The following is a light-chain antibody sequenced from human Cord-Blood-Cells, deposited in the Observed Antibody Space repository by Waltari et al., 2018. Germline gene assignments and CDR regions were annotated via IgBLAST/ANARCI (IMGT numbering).Light chain of an antibody. V-gene: IGLV2-14*01. CDR2: DVS. Sequence: QSALTQPASVSGSPGQSITISCTGTSSDVGGYSYVSWYQQHPGKAPKLMIYDVSKRPSGVSNRFSGSKSGNTASLTISGLQAEDDADYYCSSYTSSSTYVFGTGTKVTVL. CDR1: SSDVGGYSY. CDR3: SSYTSSSTYV. J-gene: IGLJ1*01.